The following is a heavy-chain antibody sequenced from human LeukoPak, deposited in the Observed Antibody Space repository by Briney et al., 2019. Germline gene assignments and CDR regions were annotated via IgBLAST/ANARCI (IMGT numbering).Heavy chain of an antibody. CDR3: ARDGTNGEFDF. J-gene: IGHJ4*02. CDR1: GFTFSSYE. D-gene: IGHD1-1*01. V-gene: IGHV3-48*03. Sequence: GRSLRLSCAASGFTFSSYEMNWVRQAPGKGLEWVAYISNSGNTMFYADSVKDRFTISRDNAQNSLFLQMNSLRAEDTAVYYCARDGTNGEFDFWGQGTLVTVSS. CDR2: ISNSGNTM.